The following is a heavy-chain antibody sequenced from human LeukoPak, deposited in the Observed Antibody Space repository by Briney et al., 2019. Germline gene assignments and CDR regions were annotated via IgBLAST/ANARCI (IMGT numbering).Heavy chain of an antibody. Sequence: PSETLSLTCAVSGGSISSSNWWSWVRQPPGKGLEWIGEIYHSGSTYYNPSLKSRVTISVDTSKNQFSLKLSSVTAADTAVYYCARAVQLERPPPLIGYYYMDVWGKGTTVTFSS. D-gene: IGHD1-1*01. CDR2: IYHSGST. J-gene: IGHJ6*03. V-gene: IGHV4-4*02. CDR3: ARAVQLERPPPLIGYYYMDV. CDR1: GGSISSSNW.